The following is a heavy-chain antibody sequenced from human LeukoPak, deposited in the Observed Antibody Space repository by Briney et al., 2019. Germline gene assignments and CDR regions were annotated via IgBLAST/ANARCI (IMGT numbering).Heavy chain of an antibody. D-gene: IGHD3-10*01. CDR3: ARDPQFSYLFDY. CDR2: ISYDGSNK. Sequence: TGGSLRLSCAASGFTFRSYAMHWVRQAPGKGLEWVAVISYDGSNKYYADSVKGRFTISRDNSKNTLYLQMNSLRAEDTAVYYCARDPQFSYLFDYWGQGTLVTVSS. V-gene: IGHV3-30-3*01. J-gene: IGHJ4*02. CDR1: GFTFRSYA.